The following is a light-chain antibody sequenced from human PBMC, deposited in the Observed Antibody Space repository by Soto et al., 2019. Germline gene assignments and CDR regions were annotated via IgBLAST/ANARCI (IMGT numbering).Light chain of an antibody. J-gene: IGKJ2*03. V-gene: IGKV1-5*01. Sequence: DIQMTQSPSTLSASVGDRVTITCRASQSIGTSLAWHQQKPGKDPRFLIYDASTLESGVPSRFSGSGSGTEFTLTISRLQPDDFGTYFCQQCYSYYSFGQGTKLEIK. CDR3: QQCYSYYS. CDR2: DAS. CDR1: QSIGTS.